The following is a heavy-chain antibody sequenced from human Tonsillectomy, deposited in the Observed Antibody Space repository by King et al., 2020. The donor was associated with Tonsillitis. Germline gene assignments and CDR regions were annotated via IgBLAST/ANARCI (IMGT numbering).Heavy chain of an antibody. V-gene: IGHV1-69*10. D-gene: IGHD3-10*01. CDR1: GGTFSSYV. CDR2: IIPIIGIA. Sequence: VQLVESGAEVKKPGSSVKVSYKASGGTFSSYVISWVRQAPGHGLEWMGGIIPIIGIANYAQKFQGRVTITADKSTSTAYMELSSLRSEDTAVYYCAGAYYFGSGSYYKRSFDYWGQGTLVTVSS. J-gene: IGHJ4*02. CDR3: AGAYYFGSGSYYKRSFDY.